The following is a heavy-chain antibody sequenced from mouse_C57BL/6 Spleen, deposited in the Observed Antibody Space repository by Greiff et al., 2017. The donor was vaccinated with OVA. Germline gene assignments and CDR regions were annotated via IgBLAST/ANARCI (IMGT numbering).Heavy chain of an antibody. CDR3: ARAVDYSWFAY. CDR1: GYSITSGYY. Sequence: EVQLQESGPGLVKPSQSLSLTCSVTGYSITSGYYWNWIRQFPGNKLEWMGYISYDGSNNYNPSLKNRISITRDTSKNQFFLKLNSVTTEDTATYYCARAVDYSWFAYWGQGTLVTVSA. J-gene: IGHJ3*01. CDR2: ISYDGSN. D-gene: IGHD2-4*01. V-gene: IGHV3-6*01.